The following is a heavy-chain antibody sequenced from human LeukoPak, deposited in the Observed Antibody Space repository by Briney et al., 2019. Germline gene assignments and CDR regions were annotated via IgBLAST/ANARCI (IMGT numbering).Heavy chain of an antibody. Sequence: SETLSLTCTVSGGSISSSSYYWGWIRQPPGKGLEWIGSIYYSGSTYYNPSLKSRVTISVDRSKNQFSLKLSSVTAADTAVYYCARGGDWPLDAFDIWGQGTMVTVSS. CDR2: IYYSGST. CDR1: GGSISSSSYY. V-gene: IGHV4-39*07. D-gene: IGHD2-21*02. CDR3: ARGGDWPLDAFDI. J-gene: IGHJ3*02.